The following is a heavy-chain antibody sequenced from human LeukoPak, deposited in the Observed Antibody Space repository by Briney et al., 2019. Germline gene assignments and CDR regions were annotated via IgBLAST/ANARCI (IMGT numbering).Heavy chain of an antibody. Sequence: GSSVKVSCKASGGTFSSYAIGWVRQAPGQGLEWMGRIIPIFGTANYAQKFQGRVTITTDESTSTAYMELSSLRSEDTAVYYCAREATIFGVVTITYYFDYWGQGTLVTVSS. CDR2: IIPIFGTA. V-gene: IGHV1-69*05. CDR1: GGTFSSYA. J-gene: IGHJ4*02. D-gene: IGHD3-3*01. CDR3: AREATIFGVVTITYYFDY.